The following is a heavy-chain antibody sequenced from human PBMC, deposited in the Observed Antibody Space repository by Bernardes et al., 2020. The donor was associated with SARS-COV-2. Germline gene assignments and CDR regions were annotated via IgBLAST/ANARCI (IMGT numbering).Heavy chain of an antibody. CDR1: GFTFSSYA. D-gene: IGHD2-2*01. V-gene: IGHV3-30-3*01. Sequence: VGSLSLSCAASGFTFSSYAMHWVRQAPGKGLEWVAVISYDGSNKYYADSVKGRFTISRDNSKNTLYLQMNSLRAEDTAVYYCAAQLLSYYYGMDVWGQGTTVTVSS. CDR2: ISYDGSNK. CDR3: AAQLLSYYYGMDV. J-gene: IGHJ6*02.